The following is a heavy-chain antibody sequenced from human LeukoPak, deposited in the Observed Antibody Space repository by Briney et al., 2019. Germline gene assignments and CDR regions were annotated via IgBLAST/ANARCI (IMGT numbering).Heavy chain of an antibody. Sequence: SETLSLTCKVSGASISSFYWGWIRQPAGKGLEWIGRIYNTGSANYNPSLQSRVTMSLDTSKNQLSLKVKSVTAADTAVYYCARSNSGYDWWLDYWGQGTLVTVSS. V-gene: IGHV4-4*07. D-gene: IGHD5-12*01. CDR1: GASISSFY. J-gene: IGHJ4*02. CDR3: ARSNSGYDWWLDY. CDR2: IYNTGSA.